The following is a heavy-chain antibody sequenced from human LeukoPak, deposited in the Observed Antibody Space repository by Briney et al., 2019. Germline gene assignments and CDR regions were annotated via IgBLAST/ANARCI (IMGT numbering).Heavy chain of an antibody. V-gene: IGHV1-18*01. CDR2: ISAYNGNT. J-gene: IGHJ6*03. D-gene: IGHD6-13*01. CDR1: GYTFTSYG. CDR3: ARGWYSSSWYSPRLSYYYYYMDV. Sequence: GASVKVSCKASGYTFTSYGISWVRQAPGQGLEWMGWISAYNGNTNYAQKLQDRVTMTTDTSTSTAYMELRSLRSDDTAVYYCARGWYSSSWYSPRLSYYYYYMDVWGKGTTVTISS.